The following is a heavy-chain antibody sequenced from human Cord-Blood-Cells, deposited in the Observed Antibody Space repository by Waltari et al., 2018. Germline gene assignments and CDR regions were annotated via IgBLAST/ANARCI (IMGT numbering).Heavy chain of an antibody. CDR2: MNPNSGNT. CDR3: ARAEDEWKHPDY. CDR1: D. J-gene: IGHJ4*02. D-gene: IGHD5-18*01. Sequence: DINWVRQATGQGLEWMGWMNPNSGNTGYAQKFQGRVTMTRNTSISTAYMELSSLRSEDTAVYYCARAEDEWKHPDYWGQGTLVTVSS. V-gene: IGHV1-8*01.